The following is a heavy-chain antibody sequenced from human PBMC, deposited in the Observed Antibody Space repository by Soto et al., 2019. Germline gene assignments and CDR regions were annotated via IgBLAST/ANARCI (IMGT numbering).Heavy chain of an antibody. V-gene: IGHV4-59*02. CDR3: ARWVTCFDP. CDR1: GGSVSVYY. CDR2: IYASGSP. Sequence: SETLSLTCTISGGSVSVYYWSWIRQSTGQGLEWIGYIYASGSPYYNPSLRSRVTISADTSKNQFSLKLSSVTAADTAVYYCARWVTCFDPWGQGTLVTVSS. J-gene: IGHJ5*02.